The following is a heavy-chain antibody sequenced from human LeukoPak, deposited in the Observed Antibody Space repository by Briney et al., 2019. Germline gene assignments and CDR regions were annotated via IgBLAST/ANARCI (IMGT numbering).Heavy chain of an antibody. CDR2: IYYSGST. D-gene: IGHD5-12*01. J-gene: IGHJ4*02. CDR3: ASRSDIVATIGEYFDY. Sequence: SETLSLTCTVSGGSISNGDHYWSWIRQHPGKGLEWIGHIYYSGSTYYNPSLKSRGIISVETSKNQFSLKLSSVTAADTAVYYCASRSDIVATIGEYFDYWGQGTLVTVSS. V-gene: IGHV4-31*03. CDR1: GGSISNGDHY.